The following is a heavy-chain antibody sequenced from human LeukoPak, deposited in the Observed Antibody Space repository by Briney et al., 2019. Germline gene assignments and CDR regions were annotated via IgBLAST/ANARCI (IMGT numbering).Heavy chain of an antibody. V-gene: IGHV1-2*02. CDR3: ASLQYSSSSWAFDL. CDR1: GYTFTTYY. Sequence: EASVKVSCKASGYTFTTYYMHWVRQAPGQGLEWMGWINPNSGGTNYAQKFQGRVTMTRDTSISTAYMELSRLRSDDTAVYYCASLQYSSSSWAFDLWGRGTLVTVSS. CDR2: INPNSGGT. J-gene: IGHJ2*01. D-gene: IGHD6-6*01.